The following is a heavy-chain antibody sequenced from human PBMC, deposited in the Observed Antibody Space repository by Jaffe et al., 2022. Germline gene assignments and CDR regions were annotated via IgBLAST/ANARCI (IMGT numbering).Heavy chain of an antibody. CDR3: ARADGSGSLTHWYFDL. Sequence: EVQLVESGGGLVQPGGSLRLSCAASGFTVSSNYMSWVRQAPGKGLEWVSVIYSGGSTYYADSVKGRFTISRHNSKNTLYLQMNSLRAEDTAVYYCARADGSGSLTHWYFDLWGRGTLVTVSS. D-gene: IGHD3-10*01. CDR2: IYSGGST. CDR1: GFTVSSNY. V-gene: IGHV3-53*04. J-gene: IGHJ2*01.